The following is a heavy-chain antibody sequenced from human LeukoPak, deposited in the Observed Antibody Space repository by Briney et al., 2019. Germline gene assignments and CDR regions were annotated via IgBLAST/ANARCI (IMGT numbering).Heavy chain of an antibody. CDR2: ISSSSSYI. Sequence: GGSLRLSCAASGFAFSSYSMNWVRQAPGKGLEWVSSISSSSSYIYYADSVKGRFTISRDNAKNSLYLQMNSLRAEDTAVYYCARDPATIVIRILDYWGQRALVTVSS. D-gene: IGHD2-15*01. V-gene: IGHV3-21*01. CDR3: ARDPATIVIRILDY. J-gene: IGHJ4*02. CDR1: GFAFSSYS.